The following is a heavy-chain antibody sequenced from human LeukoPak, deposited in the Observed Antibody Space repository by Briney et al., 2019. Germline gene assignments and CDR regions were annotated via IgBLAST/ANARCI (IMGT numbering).Heavy chain of an antibody. V-gene: IGHV4-30-2*01. Sequence: SETLSLTCAVSGGSISSGGYSWSWIRQPPGKGLEWIGYIYHSGSTYYNPSLKSRVTLSVDRSKNQFSLKLSSVTAADTAVYYCARDGGYCSSTSCFNWFDPWGQGTLVTVSS. CDR2: IYHSGST. CDR1: GGSISSGGYS. D-gene: IGHD2-2*01. J-gene: IGHJ5*02. CDR3: ARDGGYCSSTSCFNWFDP.